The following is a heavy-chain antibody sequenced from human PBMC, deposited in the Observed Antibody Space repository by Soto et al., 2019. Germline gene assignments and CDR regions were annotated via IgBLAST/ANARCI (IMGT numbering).Heavy chain of an antibody. J-gene: IGHJ3*02. CDR2: ISWNSGSI. V-gene: IGHV3-9*01. D-gene: IGHD3-3*01. Sequence: AGGSLRLSCAASGFTFDDYAMHWVRQAPGEGLEWVSGISWNSGSIGYADSVKGRFTISRDNAKNSLYLQMNSLRAEDTALYYCASTRVDFWSGTLGAFDIWGQGTMVTVSS. CDR3: ASTRVDFWSGTLGAFDI. CDR1: GFTFDDYA.